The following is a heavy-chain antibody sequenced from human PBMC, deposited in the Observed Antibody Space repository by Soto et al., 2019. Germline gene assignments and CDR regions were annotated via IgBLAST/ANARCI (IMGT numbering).Heavy chain of an antibody. CDR1: SGSLSGYY. Sequence: PSETLSLTCSIYSGSLSGYYWSWIRQPPGKGLEWIGEISQSGDTNYSPSLKSRVSISIDTSKKQFSLNLASVSAADTAVYYCARAPKVSGSSQTRPDFWGQGTLVTV. CDR2: ISQSGDT. CDR3: ARAPKVSGSSQTRPDF. V-gene: IGHV4-34*01. D-gene: IGHD6-6*01. J-gene: IGHJ4*02.